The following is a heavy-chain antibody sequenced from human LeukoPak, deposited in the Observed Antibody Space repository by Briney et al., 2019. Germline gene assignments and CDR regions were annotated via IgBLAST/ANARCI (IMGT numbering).Heavy chain of an antibody. CDR1: GFTFTNAW. J-gene: IGHJ4*02. V-gene: IGHV3-15*01. Sequence: AGGSLRHSCAASGFTFTNAWMSWVRQAPGKGLEWVGHIKGKTDGGTIHYAAPVKGRFTISRDDSKNMLYLQMNSLRIEDTAVYYCTTDRGITIRPLFDYWGQGTLVTVSS. CDR3: TTDRGITIRPLFDY. D-gene: IGHD1-14*01. CDR2: IKGKTDGGTI.